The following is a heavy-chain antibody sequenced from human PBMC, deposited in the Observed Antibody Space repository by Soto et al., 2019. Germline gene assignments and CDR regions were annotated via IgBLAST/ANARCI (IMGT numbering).Heavy chain of an antibody. CDR3: ARDRGNWNDGYGMDV. CDR1: GFTFSSYG. J-gene: IGHJ6*02. V-gene: IGHV3-30*03. Sequence: QVQLVESGGGVVQPGRSLRLSCAASGFTFSSYGMHWVRQAPGKGLEWVAVISYDGSNKYYADSVKGRFTISRDNSKNTLYLQMNSLRAEDTAVYYCARDRGNWNDGYGMDVWGQGTTVTVSS. CDR2: ISYDGSNK. D-gene: IGHD1-1*01.